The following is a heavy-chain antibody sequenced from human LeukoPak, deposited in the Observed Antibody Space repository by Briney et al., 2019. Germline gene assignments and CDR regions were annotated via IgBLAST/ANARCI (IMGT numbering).Heavy chain of an antibody. J-gene: IGHJ5*02. CDR3: ARDLLAIVVVPAAIRGLWFDP. CDR2: INPNSGGT. CDR1: GYTVTGYY. Sequence: ASVKVSCKASGYTVTGYYMHWVRQAPGQGLEWRGWINPNSGGTNYAQKFQGRVTMTRDTSISTAYMELSRLRSDDTAVYYCARDLLAIVVVPAAIRGLWFDPWGQGTLVTVSS. V-gene: IGHV1-2*02. D-gene: IGHD2-2*01.